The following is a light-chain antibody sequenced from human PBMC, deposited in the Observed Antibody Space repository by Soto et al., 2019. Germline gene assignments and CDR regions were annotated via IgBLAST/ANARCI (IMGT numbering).Light chain of an antibody. CDR3: SSYAGSNNLGV. J-gene: IGLJ3*02. CDR2: EVS. CDR1: SSDIGGYNY. V-gene: IGLV2-8*01. Sequence: QSALTQPPSASGSPGQSVTISCTGTSSDIGGYNYVSWYQHHPGKAPKVMIYEVSERPSGVPDRFSGSKSGNTASLTVSGLQPEDEADYYCSSYAGSNNLGVFGGGTQLTVL.